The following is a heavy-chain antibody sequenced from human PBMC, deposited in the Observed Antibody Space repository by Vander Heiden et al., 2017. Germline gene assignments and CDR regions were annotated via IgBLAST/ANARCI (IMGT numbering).Heavy chain of an antibody. Sequence: EVQLVESGGGLVKPGGSLTPSRAASGFTFSRDSRTWVRQVPGKGLEWVSSISSSSSYIYYADSVKGRFTISRDNAKNSLYLQMNSLRAEDTAVYYCARSHDFWSGYPINYFDYWGQGTLVTVSS. J-gene: IGHJ4*02. CDR2: ISSSSSYI. D-gene: IGHD3-3*01. CDR1: GFTFSRDS. V-gene: IGHV3-21*01. CDR3: ARSHDFWSGYPINYFDY.